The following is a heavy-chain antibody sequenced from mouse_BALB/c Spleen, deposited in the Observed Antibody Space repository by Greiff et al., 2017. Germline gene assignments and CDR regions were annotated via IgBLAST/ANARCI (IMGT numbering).Heavy chain of an antibody. Sequence: DVKLVESGGGLVKPGGSLKLSCAASGFTFSSYAMSWVRQTPEKRLEWVASISSGGSTYYPDSVKGRFTISRDNARNILYLQMSSLRSEDTAMYYCARGGYYYANYFDYWGQGTTRTVSS. D-gene: IGHD1-1*01. J-gene: IGHJ2*01. CDR2: ISSGGST. V-gene: IGHV5-6-5*01. CDR1: GFTFSSYA. CDR3: ARGGYYYANYFDY.